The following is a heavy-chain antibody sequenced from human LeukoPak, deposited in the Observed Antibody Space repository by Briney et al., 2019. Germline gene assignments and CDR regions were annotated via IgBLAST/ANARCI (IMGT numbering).Heavy chain of an antibody. D-gene: IGHD6-13*01. CDR2: IWYDGSNK. CDR3: AGGYSTSSNWFDY. J-gene: IGHJ4*02. CDR1: GFTFSSYG. V-gene: IGHV3-33*01. Sequence: GGSLRLSCAASGFTFSSYGMHWVRQAPGQGLEGVAVIWYDGSNKYYTDSVKGRFTISRDNSKNTLFLQVNSLRAEDTAMYYCAGGYSTSSNWFDYWGQGTLVTVSS.